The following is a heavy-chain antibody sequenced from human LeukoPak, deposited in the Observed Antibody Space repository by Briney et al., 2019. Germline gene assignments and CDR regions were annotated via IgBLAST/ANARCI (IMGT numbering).Heavy chain of an antibody. CDR2: INWNSANI. Sequence: GGSLRLSCAASGFTFDDYAMHWVRQARGKGLEWVSGINWNSANIGYADSVKGRFTISRDNTKKSLYLQMNSLRAEDTALYFCVMSDDAFDIWGQGTMVTVSS. V-gene: IGHV3-9*01. J-gene: IGHJ3*02. CDR3: VMSDDAFDI. CDR1: GFTFDDYA.